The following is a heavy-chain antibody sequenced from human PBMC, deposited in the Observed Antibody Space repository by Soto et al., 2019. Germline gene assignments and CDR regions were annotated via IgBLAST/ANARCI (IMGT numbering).Heavy chain of an antibody. CDR3: ARGWGGVAAAGTRLDF. J-gene: IGHJ4*02. Sequence: QVQLVQSGAEVKKPGASVKVSCKTSGYIFTNFALHWVRQATGQRPECMGWITAGNGNTQYSQNFQGRVTITRDTPATTAYMELSSLRSEDTAVYYCARGWGGVAAAGTRLDFWGQGTLVIVSS. V-gene: IGHV1-3*01. CDR2: ITAGNGNT. CDR1: GYIFTNFA. D-gene: IGHD6-13*01.